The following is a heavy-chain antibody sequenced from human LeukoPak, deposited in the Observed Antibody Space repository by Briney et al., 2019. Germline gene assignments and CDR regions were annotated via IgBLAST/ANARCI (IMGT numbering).Heavy chain of an antibody. V-gene: IGHV3-23*01. CDR3: AKEWSYYDSSGYYLPDAFDI. J-gene: IGHJ3*02. Sequence: PGGSLRLSCAASGFTFSSYAMSWVRQAPGKGLEWVSAISGSGGSTYYADSVKGRFTISRDNSKNTLYLQMNSLRAEDTAVYYCAKEWSYYDSSGYYLPDAFDIWGQGTMVTVSS. CDR1: GFTFSSYA. D-gene: IGHD3-22*01. CDR2: ISGSGGST.